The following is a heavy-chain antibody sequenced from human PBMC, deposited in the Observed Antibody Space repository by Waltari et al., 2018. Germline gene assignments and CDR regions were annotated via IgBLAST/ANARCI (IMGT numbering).Heavy chain of an antibody. J-gene: IGHJ4*02. CDR1: GFTFSSYE. Sequence: EVQLVESGGGLVQPGGSLRLSCAASGFTFSSYEMNWVRQAPGKGLECVSYIMSRCSTKYNASPVKGRFTISRDNAKNSLYLQMNSLRAEDTAVYYCARDPPPNWNDVSYYFYYWGQGTLVTVSS. V-gene: IGHV3-48*03. CDR3: ARDPPPNWNDVSYYFYY. CDR2: IMSRCSTK. D-gene: IGHD1-1*01.